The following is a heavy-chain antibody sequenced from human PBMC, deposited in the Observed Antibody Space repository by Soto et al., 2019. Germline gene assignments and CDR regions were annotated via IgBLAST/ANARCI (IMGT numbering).Heavy chain of an antibody. CDR1: GFTFSTYA. D-gene: IGHD3-10*01. CDR2: VSASGLNT. CDR3: AKDPLTMVRGVTVNGMDV. J-gene: IGHJ6*02. V-gene: IGHV3-23*01. Sequence: GGSLRLSCAASGFTFSTYAMAWVRQAPGKGLEWVSGVSASGLNTDYADPVKGRFYISRDNSKNTVSLHMNSLRAEDTAVYYCAKDPLTMVRGVTVNGMDVWGQGTTVTVSS.